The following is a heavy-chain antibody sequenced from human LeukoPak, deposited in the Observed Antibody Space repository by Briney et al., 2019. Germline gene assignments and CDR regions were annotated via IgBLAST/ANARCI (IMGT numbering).Heavy chain of an antibody. D-gene: IGHD6-13*01. J-gene: IGHJ3*02. CDR3: ARVWQQLILRPDAFDI. CDR2: IKLDGSEK. Sequence: GGSLRLSCVASGFTFGKYWMSWVRQAPGKGLEWVANIKLDGSEKNYVDSVKGRFTISRDNTKNSLYLQMNSLRAEDTAVYYCARVWQQLILRPDAFDIWGRGTMVTVSS. V-gene: IGHV3-7*01. CDR1: GFTFGKYW.